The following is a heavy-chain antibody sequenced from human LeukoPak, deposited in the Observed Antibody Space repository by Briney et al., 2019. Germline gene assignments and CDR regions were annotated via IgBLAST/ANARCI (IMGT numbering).Heavy chain of an antibody. D-gene: IGHD6-25*01. V-gene: IGHV3-9*01. CDR1: GFTFDDYA. CDR2: ISWNSGSI. Sequence: GRSLRLSCAASGFTFDDYAMHWVRQAPGKGLEWVSGISWNSGSIGYADSVKGRFTISRDNAKNSLYLQMNGLRAEDTALYYCAKALSYSITAATDYWGQGTLVTVSS. CDR3: AKALSYSITAATDY. J-gene: IGHJ4*02.